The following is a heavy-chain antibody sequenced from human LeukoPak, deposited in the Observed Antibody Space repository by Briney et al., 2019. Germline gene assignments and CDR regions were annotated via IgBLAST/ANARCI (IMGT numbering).Heavy chain of an antibody. J-gene: IGHJ4*02. Sequence: GASVRVSCKASGYTFTSYAMHWVRQAPGQRLEWMGWINAGNGNTKYSQKFQGRVTMTRDTSTSTVYMELSSLRSEDTAVYYCAASSYYDFWSGAGPLFDYWGQGTLVTVSS. CDR3: AASSYYDFWSGAGPLFDY. CDR2: INAGNGNT. CDR1: GYTFTSYA. V-gene: IGHV1-3*01. D-gene: IGHD3-3*01.